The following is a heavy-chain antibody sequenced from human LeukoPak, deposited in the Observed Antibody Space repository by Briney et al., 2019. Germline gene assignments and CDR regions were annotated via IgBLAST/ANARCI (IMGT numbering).Heavy chain of an antibody. CDR1: GGSFSGYY. V-gene: IGHV4-34*01. CDR3: ARQNGGSWNYYYYMDV. D-gene: IGHD1-26*01. J-gene: IGHJ6*03. CDR2: INHSGST. Sequence: SETLSLTCAVYGGSFSGYYWSWIRQPPGEGLEWIGEINHSGSTNYNPSLKSRVTISVDTSKNQFSLKLSSVTAADTAVYYCARQNGGSWNYYYYMDVWGKGTTVTVSS.